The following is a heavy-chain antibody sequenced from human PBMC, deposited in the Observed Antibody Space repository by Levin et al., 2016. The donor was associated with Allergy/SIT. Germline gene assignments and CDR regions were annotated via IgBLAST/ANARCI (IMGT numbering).Heavy chain of an antibody. J-gene: IGHJ4*02. V-gene: IGHV3-23*01. D-gene: IGHD3-22*01. Sequence: GGSLRLSCAASGFTFSSYAMSWVRQAPGKGLEWVSAISGSGGSTYYADSVKGRFTISRDNSKNTLYLQMNSLRAEDTALYYCARAEYYNSSGYYRPDYWGQGTLVTVSS. CDR1: GFTFSSYA. CDR2: ISGSGGST. CDR3: ARAEYYNSSGYYRPDY.